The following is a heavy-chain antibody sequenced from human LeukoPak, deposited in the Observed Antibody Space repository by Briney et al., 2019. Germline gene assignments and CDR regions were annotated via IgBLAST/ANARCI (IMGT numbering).Heavy chain of an antibody. D-gene: IGHD3-22*01. V-gene: IGHV4-31*03. CDR3: SRGLDSRKLGY. CDR2: IHLSRRL. Sequence: SQTLSLTCTVSGASFSSGDQYWNWIRQSPGKGLEWIGSIHLSRRLYNNPSLESRVTISIDTSKNQFSLNLNSVTAADTAVYFCSRGLDSRKLGYWGQGTLVTVSS. J-gene: IGHJ4*02. CDR1: GASFSSGDQY.